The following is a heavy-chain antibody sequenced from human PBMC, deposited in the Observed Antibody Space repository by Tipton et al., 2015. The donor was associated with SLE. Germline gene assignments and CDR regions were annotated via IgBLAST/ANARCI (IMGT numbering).Heavy chain of an antibody. CDR1: GYTFTSYG. V-gene: IGHV1-18*01. J-gene: IGHJ3*02. CDR3: AIPRGIAARDDAFDI. CDR2: SSAYNGNT. Sequence: QSGPEVKKPGASVKVSCKASGYTFTSYGISWVRQAPGQGLEWMGWSSAYNGNTNYAQKLQGRVTMTTDTSTSTAYMELRGLRSDDTAVYYCAIPRGIAARDDAFDIWGQGTMVTVSS. D-gene: IGHD6-6*01.